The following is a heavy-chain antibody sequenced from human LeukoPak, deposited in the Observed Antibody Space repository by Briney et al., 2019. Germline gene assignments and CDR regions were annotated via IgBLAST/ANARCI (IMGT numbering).Heavy chain of an antibody. V-gene: IGHV3-30-3*01. D-gene: IGHD1-26*01. Sequence: PGGSLRLSCAASGFTFSSYAMHWVRQAPGKGLEWVAVISYDGSNKYYADSVKGRFTISRDNSKNTLYLQMNSLRAEDTAVYYCARVGSGSYPDRNPQENYYYYYGMDVWGQGTTVTVSS. CDR1: GFTFSSYA. J-gene: IGHJ6*02. CDR3: ARVGSGSYPDRNPQENYYYYYGMDV. CDR2: ISYDGSNK.